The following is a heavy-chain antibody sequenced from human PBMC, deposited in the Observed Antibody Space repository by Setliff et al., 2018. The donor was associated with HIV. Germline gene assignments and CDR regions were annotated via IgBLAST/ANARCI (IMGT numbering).Heavy chain of an antibody. D-gene: IGHD3-16*01. J-gene: IGHJ4*02. Sequence: PSETLSLTCAVYGGSFSGYYWSWIRQTPGKGLEWIGEINHGGSTNYNPSLKSRVTVSPDTSKNQFSLKLRSVTAADTAVYYCARRGIMTTFGGVYFDSWGQGTLVTVSS. CDR2: INHGGST. V-gene: IGHV4-34*01. CDR1: GGSFSGYY. CDR3: ARRGIMTTFGGVYFDS.